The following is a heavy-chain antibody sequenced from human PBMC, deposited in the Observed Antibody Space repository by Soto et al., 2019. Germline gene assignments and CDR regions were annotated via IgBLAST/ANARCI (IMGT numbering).Heavy chain of an antibody. D-gene: IGHD6-19*01. CDR1: GAAISNDNYY. J-gene: IGHJ4*02. Sequence: QVQLQESGPGLVKPSQTLSLICTVSGAAISNDNYYWSWIRQPPGKGLEWIGYIYTAGSTTHNQALGSRRTLPIDPPARPFSLRATSVTAADTAVYYCARGEAVLPSVLRSPLDYWGQGTLVTVSS. V-gene: IGHV4-30-4*08. CDR2: IYTAGST. CDR3: ARGEAVLPSVLRSPLDY.